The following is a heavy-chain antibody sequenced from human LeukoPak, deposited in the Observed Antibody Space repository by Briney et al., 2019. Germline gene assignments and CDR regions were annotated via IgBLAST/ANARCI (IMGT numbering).Heavy chain of an antibody. J-gene: IGHJ4*02. D-gene: IGHD3-10*01. Sequence: ASVKVSCKASGYTFTSYGISWVRQAPGQGLEWMGWISVYNGSTNYAQKLQGRVTMTTDTSTSTAYMELRSLRSDDTAVYYFARVPLIWFGELCYFDYWGQGTLVTVSS. CDR3: ARVPLIWFGELCYFDY. V-gene: IGHV1-18*01. CDR2: ISVYNGST. CDR1: GYTFTSYG.